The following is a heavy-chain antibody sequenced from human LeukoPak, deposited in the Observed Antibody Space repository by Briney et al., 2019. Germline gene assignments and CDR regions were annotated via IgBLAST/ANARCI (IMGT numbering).Heavy chain of an antibody. CDR2: IYYSGST. J-gene: IGHJ5*02. V-gene: IGHV4-59*01. Sequence: TSETLSLTCTVSGGSISSYYWSWIRQPPGKGLEWIGYIYYSGSTNYNPSLKSRVTISVDTSKNQFSLKLSSVTAADTAVYYCASTYCSSTSCPGEVWVDPWGQGTLVTVSS. CDR1: GGSISSYY. CDR3: ASTYCSSTSCPGEVWVDP. D-gene: IGHD2-2*01.